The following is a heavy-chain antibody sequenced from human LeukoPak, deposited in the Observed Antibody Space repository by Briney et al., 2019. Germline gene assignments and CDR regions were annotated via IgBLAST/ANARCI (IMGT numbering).Heavy chain of an antibody. J-gene: IGHJ6*03. V-gene: IGHV3-30*02. CDR2: IRNDGSDK. CDR3: ARDPYSGNYGAYYYYYMDV. Sequence: GGSLRLSCAASGFTFSRYGMHWVRQAPGKGLDWVAFIRNDGSDKYYADSVKGRFTISRDNSKNTLFLQMDSLRVEDTAVYYCARDPYSGNYGAYYYYYMDVWGKGTTVTISS. D-gene: IGHD1-26*01. CDR1: GFTFSRYG.